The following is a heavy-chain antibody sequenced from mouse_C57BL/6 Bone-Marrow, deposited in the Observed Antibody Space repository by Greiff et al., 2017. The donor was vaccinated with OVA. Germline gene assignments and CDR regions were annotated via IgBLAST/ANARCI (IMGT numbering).Heavy chain of an antibody. CDR2: IDPETGGT. V-gene: IGHV1-15*01. Sequence: VKLQESGAELVRPGASVTLSCKASGYTFTDYEMHWVKQTPVHGLEWIGAIDPETGGTAYNQKFKGKAILTADKSSSTAYMELRSLTSEDSAFYYCTRSDDGYYRYWFAYWGQGTLVTVSA. J-gene: IGHJ3*01. CDR1: GYTFTDYE. D-gene: IGHD2-3*01. CDR3: TRSDDGYYRYWFAY.